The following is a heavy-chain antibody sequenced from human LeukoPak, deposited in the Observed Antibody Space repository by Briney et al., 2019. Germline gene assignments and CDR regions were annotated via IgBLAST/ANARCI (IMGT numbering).Heavy chain of an antibody. Sequence: GGSLRLSCAASGFTFSSYAMHWVRQAPGKGLEWVAVISYDGSNKYYAYSVKGRFTISRDNSKNTLYLQMNSLRAKDTAVYYCARDRTRYSSSWHAYYYYGMDVWGQGTTVTVSS. V-gene: IGHV3-30*04. CDR3: ARDRTRYSSSWHAYYYYGMDV. J-gene: IGHJ6*02. D-gene: IGHD6-13*01. CDR2: ISYDGSNK. CDR1: GFTFSSYA.